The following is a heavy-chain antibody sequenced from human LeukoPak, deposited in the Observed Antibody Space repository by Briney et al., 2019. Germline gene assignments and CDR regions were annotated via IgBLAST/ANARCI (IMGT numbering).Heavy chain of an antibody. D-gene: IGHD3-22*01. V-gene: IGHV3-48*03. CDR1: GFTFSNYE. CDR3: AREAYYYDSSGYYLDY. CDR2: ISASGNPM. J-gene: IGHJ4*02. Sequence: GGSLRLSCAASGFTFSNYEMNWVRQAPGKGLEWISYISASGNPMFYADSVKGRFTISRDNAKNSLYLQMNSLRAEDTAVYYCAREAYYYDSSGYYLDYWGQGTLVTVSS.